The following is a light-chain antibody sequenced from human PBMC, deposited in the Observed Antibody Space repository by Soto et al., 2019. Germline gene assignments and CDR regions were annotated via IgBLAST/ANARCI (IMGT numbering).Light chain of an antibody. CDR3: CSYAGSATVV. CDR1: SSDVGSYNL. CDR2: EGS. Sequence: QSALTQPASVSGSPGQSITISCTGTSSDVGSYNLVSWYQQQPGKAPKVMIYEGSERPSGVSNRFSGSKSGNTASLTISGLQAEDEADYYCCSYAGSATVVFGGGTQLTVL. V-gene: IGLV2-23*01. J-gene: IGLJ2*01.